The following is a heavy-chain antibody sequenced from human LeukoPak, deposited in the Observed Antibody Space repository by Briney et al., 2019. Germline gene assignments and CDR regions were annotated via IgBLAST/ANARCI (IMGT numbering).Heavy chain of an antibody. CDR3: ARVEADYSGNILKYFFDY. D-gene: IGHD4-23*01. Sequence: PSETLSLTCTVSGGSISSYQWSWIRQPPGKGLEWIGNSYYSGSANYNPSLQSRVIISVDTSKNQFSLNLSPVLAADTAVYYCARVEADYSGNILKYFFDYWGQGTLVTVSS. CDR1: GGSISSYQ. J-gene: IGHJ4*02. V-gene: IGHV4-59*01. CDR2: SYYSGSA.